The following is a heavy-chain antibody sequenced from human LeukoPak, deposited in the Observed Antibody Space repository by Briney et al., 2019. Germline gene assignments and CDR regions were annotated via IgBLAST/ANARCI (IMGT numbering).Heavy chain of an antibody. CDR2: ISSSGSTI. CDR3: AKDQGYYDFWSGYRPRDTYGMDV. CDR1: GFTFSDYY. Sequence: PGGSLRLSCAASGFTFSDYYMSWIRQAPGKGLEWVSYISSSGSTIYYADSVKGRFTISRDNSKNTLYLQMNSLRAEDTAVYYCAKDQGYYDFWSGYRPRDTYGMDVWGQGTTVTVSS. D-gene: IGHD3-3*01. V-gene: IGHV3-11*04. J-gene: IGHJ6*02.